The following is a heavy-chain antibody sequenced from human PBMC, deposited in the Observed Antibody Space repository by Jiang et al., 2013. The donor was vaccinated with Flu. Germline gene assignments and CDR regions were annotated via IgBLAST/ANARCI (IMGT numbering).Heavy chain of an antibody. J-gene: IGHJ6*02. CDR2: INPSGGST. CDR3: ARDNGIAAARNYYGMDV. V-gene: IGHV1-46*01. D-gene: IGHD6-13*01. CDR1: GYTFTSYY. Sequence: GAEVKKPGASVKVSCKASGYTFTSYYMHWVRQAPGQGLEWMGIINPSGGSTSYAQKFQGRVTMTRDTSTSTVYMELSSLRSEDTAVYYCARDNGIAAARNYYGMDVWGQGTTVTVSS.